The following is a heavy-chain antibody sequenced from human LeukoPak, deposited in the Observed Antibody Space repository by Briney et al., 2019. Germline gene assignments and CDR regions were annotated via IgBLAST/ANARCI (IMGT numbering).Heavy chain of an antibody. Sequence: GGSLRLSCAASGFTFDDYAMHWVRQAPGKGLEWVSLISGDGGSTYYADSVKGRFTISRDISKNTLYLQMNSLRAEDTAVYYCATAARDYYYYMDVWGKGTTVTVSS. CDR3: ATAARDYYYYMDV. J-gene: IGHJ6*03. CDR2: ISGDGGST. D-gene: IGHD6-13*01. V-gene: IGHV3-43*02. CDR1: GFTFDDYA.